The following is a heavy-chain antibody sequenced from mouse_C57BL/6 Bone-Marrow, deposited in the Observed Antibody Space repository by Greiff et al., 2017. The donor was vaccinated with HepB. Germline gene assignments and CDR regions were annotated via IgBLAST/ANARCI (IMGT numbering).Heavy chain of an antibody. CDR3: AGGMITSGDY. CDR1: GYTFTSYG. D-gene: IGHD2-4*01. V-gene: IGHV1-81*01. CDR2: IYPRSGYT. Sequence: VQLQQSGAELARPGASVKLSCKASGYTFTSYGISWVKQRTGQGLVWIGAIYPRSGYTYYNEKFKGKATLTEDKPSSKAYMENRGLTSEDSTVYCCAGGMITSGDYWGQGTSLTVSS. J-gene: IGHJ2*02.